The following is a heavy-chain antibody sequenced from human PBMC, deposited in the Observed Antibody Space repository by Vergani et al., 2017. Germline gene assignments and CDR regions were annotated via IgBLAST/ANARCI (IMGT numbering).Heavy chain of an antibody. J-gene: IGHJ6*03. CDR3: ARMGTYLDHYYMDV. D-gene: IGHD3-3*02. CDR2: IYPGDSKT. CDR1: GYIFRNYW. Sequence: EVHLVQSGAEVKKPGESLKISCGGSGYIFRNYWIAWVRQMPGKGLEWKGIIYPGDSKTKYNPSFQGQVTVTADKSISTAYLKWNTLQAPDTTIDYCARMGTYLDHYYMDVWGKGTTVTVSS. V-gene: IGHV5-51*03.